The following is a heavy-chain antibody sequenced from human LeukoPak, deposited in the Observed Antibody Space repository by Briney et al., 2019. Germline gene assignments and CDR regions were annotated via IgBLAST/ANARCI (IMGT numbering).Heavy chain of an antibody. J-gene: IGHJ4*02. V-gene: IGHV1-69*05. CDR1: GGTFSSCA. D-gene: IGHD6-13*01. CDR2: SIPIFGTA. CDR3: ARGGGSSSDFDY. Sequence: ASVKVSCKACGGTFSSCAISWVRQAPGQGLEWMGRSIPIFGTANYAQKFQGRVTITTDESTSTAYMELSSLRSEDTAVYYCARGGGSSSDFDYWGQGTLVTVS.